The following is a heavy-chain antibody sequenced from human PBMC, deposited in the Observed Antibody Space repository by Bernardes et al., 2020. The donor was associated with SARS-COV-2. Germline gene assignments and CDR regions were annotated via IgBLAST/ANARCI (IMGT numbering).Heavy chain of an antibody. CDR2: IIPILGIA. CDR3: ARDWVRTMVRGVIRDNWFDP. CDR1: GGTFSSYA. D-gene: IGHD3-10*01. V-gene: IGHV1-69*04. Sequence: SVKVSCKASGGTFSSYAISWVRQAPGQGLEWMGRIIPILGIANYAQKFQGRVTITADKSTSTAYMELSSLRSEDTAVYYCARDWVRTMVRGVIRDNWFDPWGQGTLVTVSS. J-gene: IGHJ5*02.